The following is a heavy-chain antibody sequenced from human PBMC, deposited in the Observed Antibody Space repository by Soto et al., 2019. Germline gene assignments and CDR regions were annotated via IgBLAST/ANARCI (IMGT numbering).Heavy chain of an antibody. D-gene: IGHD5-12*01. Sequence: SVKGRFTMSRDNAKNSLYLHMNSLRAEDTAVYYCARAGASYSGYEQFDYWGQGTLVTVS. CDR3: ARAGASYSGYEQFDY. J-gene: IGHJ4*02. V-gene: IGHV3-48*01.